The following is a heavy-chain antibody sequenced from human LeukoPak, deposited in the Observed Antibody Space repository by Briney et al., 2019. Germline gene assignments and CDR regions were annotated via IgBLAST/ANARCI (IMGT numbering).Heavy chain of an antibody. CDR2: ISYDGSNK. Sequence: PGRSLRLSCAASGFTFSSYGMHWVRQAPGKGLEWVAVISYDGSNKYYADSVKGRFTISRDNSKNTLYLQMNSLRAEDTAVYYCARDPVVRAKDWGTNFDYWGQGTLVTVSS. CDR3: ARDPVVRAKDWGTNFDY. D-gene: IGHD3-16*01. J-gene: IGHJ4*02. CDR1: GFTFSSYG. V-gene: IGHV3-30*03.